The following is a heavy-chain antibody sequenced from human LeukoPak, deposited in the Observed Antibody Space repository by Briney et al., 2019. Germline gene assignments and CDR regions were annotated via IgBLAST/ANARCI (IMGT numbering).Heavy chain of an antibody. V-gene: IGHV1-46*01. D-gene: IGHD2-2*02. Sequence: ASVKVSCMASGYTFTSYYMHWVRQAPGQGLEWMGIINPSGGSTSYAQKFQGRVTMTRDTSTSTVYMELSSLRSEDTAVYYCARVGPIGYCSSTSCYTGAEYFQHWGQGTLVTVSS. CDR3: ARVGPIGYCSSTSCYTGAEYFQH. CDR2: INPSGGST. CDR1: GYTFTSYY. J-gene: IGHJ1*01.